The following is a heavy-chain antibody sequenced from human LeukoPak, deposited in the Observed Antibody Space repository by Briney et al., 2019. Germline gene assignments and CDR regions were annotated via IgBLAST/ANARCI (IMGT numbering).Heavy chain of an antibody. J-gene: IGHJ3*02. D-gene: IGHD3-9*01. Sequence: SETLSLTCTVSGGSISSSSYYWGWIRQPPGKGLAWIGSIYYSGSTYYNPSLRSRVTISVDTSKNQFPLKLSSVTAADTAMYYCARQYYDILTGRHDAFDIWGQGTMVTVSS. V-gene: IGHV4-39*01. CDR1: GGSISSSSYY. CDR2: IYYSGST. CDR3: ARQYYDILTGRHDAFDI.